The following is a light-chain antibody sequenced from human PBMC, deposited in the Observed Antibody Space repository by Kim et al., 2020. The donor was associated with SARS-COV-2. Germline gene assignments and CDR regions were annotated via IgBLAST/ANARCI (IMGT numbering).Light chain of an antibody. CDR2: DAS. Sequence: LSPGERATLSCRASQSVSSYLAWYQQKPGQAPRLLIYDASNRATGIPARFSGSGSGTDFTLTISSLEPEDFAVYYCQQRSNWPPLFGPGTKVDIK. CDR1: QSVSSY. J-gene: IGKJ3*01. CDR3: QQRSNWPPL. V-gene: IGKV3-11*01.